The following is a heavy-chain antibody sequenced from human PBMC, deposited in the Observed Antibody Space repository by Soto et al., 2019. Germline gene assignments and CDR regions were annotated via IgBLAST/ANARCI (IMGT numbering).Heavy chain of an antibody. D-gene: IGHD6-13*01. CDR3: ARTPIAAVPFDY. J-gene: IGHJ4*02. Sequence: SETLSLTCTVSGGSISSYYWSWIRQPPGKGLEWIGYIYYSGSTNYNPSLKSRVTISVDTSKNQFSLKLSSVTAADTAVYYCARTPIAAVPFDYWGQGTQVTVSS. CDR1: GGSISSYY. CDR2: IYYSGST. V-gene: IGHV4-59*01.